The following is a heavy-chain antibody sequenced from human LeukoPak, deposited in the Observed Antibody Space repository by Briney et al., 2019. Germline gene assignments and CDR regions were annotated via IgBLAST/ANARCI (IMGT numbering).Heavy chain of an antibody. Sequence: PGGSLRLSCAASGFTFSSYGMHWVRQAPGKGLEWVGRIKSKTDGGTTDYAAPVKGRFTISRDDSKNTLYLQMNSLKTEDTAVYYCSGYCSSTSCYKGLNYYYYYGMDVWGQGTTVTVSS. CDR3: SGYCSSTSCYKGLNYYYYYGMDV. D-gene: IGHD2-2*02. CDR2: IKSKTDGGTT. CDR1: GFTFSSYG. J-gene: IGHJ6*02. V-gene: IGHV3-15*01.